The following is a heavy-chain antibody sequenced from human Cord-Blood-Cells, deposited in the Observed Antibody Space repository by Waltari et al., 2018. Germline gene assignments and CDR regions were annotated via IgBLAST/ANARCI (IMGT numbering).Heavy chain of an antibody. CDR2: KKQEGSEK. V-gene: IGHV3-7*01. CDR3: ASPIAVAGDY. D-gene: IGHD6-19*01. CDR1: GFTFSSYW. J-gene: IGHJ4*02. Sequence: EVQLVESGGGLVQPGGSLRLSCAASGFTFSSYWMSWVRQAPGKGRGGVANKKQEGSEKYYGDSVKGRFTISRDNAKNSLYLQMNSLRAEDTAVYYCASPIAVAGDYWGQGTLVTVSS.